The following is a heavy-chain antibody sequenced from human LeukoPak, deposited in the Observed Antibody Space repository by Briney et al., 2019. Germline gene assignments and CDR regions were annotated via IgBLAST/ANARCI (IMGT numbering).Heavy chain of an antibody. J-gene: IGHJ4*02. V-gene: IGHV1-46*01. Sequence: ASVKVSCKASGYTFTSYYMHWVRQAPGQGLEWMGIINPSGGSTSYAQKFQGRVTLTRDMSTSTVYMELSSLRSEDTAVYYCAREQAATDDSSGYYPDYWGQGTLVTVSS. D-gene: IGHD3-22*01. CDR2: INPSGGST. CDR3: AREQAATDDSSGYYPDY. CDR1: GYTFTSYY.